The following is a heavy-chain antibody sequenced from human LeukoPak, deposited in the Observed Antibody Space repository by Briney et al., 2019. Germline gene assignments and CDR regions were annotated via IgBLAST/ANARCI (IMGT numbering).Heavy chain of an antibody. CDR1: GFTFSSYE. J-gene: IGHJ6*04. Sequence: GGSLRLSCAASGFTFSSYEMSWVRQAPGKGLEWVSYISSSGSTTYYADSVKGRFTISRDNAKNSLYLQMNSLRAEDTAVYYCARDSKLDIVATSTYYYYGMDVWGKGTTVTVSS. V-gene: IGHV3-48*03. D-gene: IGHD5-12*01. CDR2: ISSSGSTT. CDR3: ARDSKLDIVATSTYYYYGMDV.